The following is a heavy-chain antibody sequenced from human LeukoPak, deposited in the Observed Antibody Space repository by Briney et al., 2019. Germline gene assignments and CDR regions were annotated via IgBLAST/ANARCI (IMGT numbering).Heavy chain of an antibody. CDR3: ARVASDYGDYAPDY. V-gene: IGHV4-59*01. J-gene: IGHJ4*02. Sequence: KSSETLSLTCTVSGGSISSYYWSWIRQPPGKGLEWIGYIYYSGSTNYNPSLKSRVTLSVDTSKNQFSLKLSSVTAADTAVYYCARVASDYGDYAPDYWGQGTLVTVSS. CDR2: IYYSGST. D-gene: IGHD4-17*01. CDR1: GGSISSYY.